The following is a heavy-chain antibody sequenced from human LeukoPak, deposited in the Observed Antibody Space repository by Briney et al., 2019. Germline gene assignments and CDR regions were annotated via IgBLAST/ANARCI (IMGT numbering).Heavy chain of an antibody. V-gene: IGHV4-34*01. CDR1: GGSFSGYY. D-gene: IGHD6-19*01. CDR3: ASHPGIAVAAGYYFDY. J-gene: IGHJ4*02. CDR2: INHSGST. Sequence: SETLSLTCAVYGGSFSGYYWSWIRQPPGKGLEWIGEINHSGSTNYNPSLKSRVTISVDTSKNQFSLKLSSVTAADTAVYYCASHPGIAVAAGYYFDYWGQGTLVTVSS.